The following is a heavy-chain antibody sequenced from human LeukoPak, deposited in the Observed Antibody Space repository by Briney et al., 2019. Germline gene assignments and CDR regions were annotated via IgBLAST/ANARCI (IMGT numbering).Heavy chain of an antibody. Sequence: ASVKVSCKASGGTFSSYAISWVRQAPGHGLEWMGGIISIFGTANYAQTMQGRVTITTDESTSTAYMELSSLRSEDTAVYYCARGNTMVRGADDAFDIWGQGTMVTVSS. CDR2: IISIFGTA. D-gene: IGHD3-10*01. V-gene: IGHV1-69*05. J-gene: IGHJ3*02. CDR1: GGTFSSYA. CDR3: ARGNTMVRGADDAFDI.